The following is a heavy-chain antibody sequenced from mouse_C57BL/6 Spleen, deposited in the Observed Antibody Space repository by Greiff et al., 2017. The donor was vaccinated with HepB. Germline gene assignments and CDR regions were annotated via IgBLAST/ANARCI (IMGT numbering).Heavy chain of an antibody. CDR3: ARRIWGGDYDVGFAY. CDR1: GYTFTSYG. D-gene: IGHD2-4*01. J-gene: IGHJ3*01. CDR2: IYPRSGNT. V-gene: IGHV1-81*01. Sequence: QVQLKQSGAELARPGASVKLSCKASGYTFTSYGISWVKQRTGQGLEWIGEIYPRSGNTYYNEKFKGKATLTADKSSSTAYMELRSLTSEDSAVYFCARRIWGGDYDVGFAYWGQGTLVTVSA.